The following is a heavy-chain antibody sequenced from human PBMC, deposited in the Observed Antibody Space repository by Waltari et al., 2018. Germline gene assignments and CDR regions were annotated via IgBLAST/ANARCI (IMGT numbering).Heavy chain of an antibody. J-gene: IGHJ4*02. CDR3: ARAHLGIAVAGYYCDY. D-gene: IGHD6-19*01. CDR2: MNPNSGKK. V-gene: IGHV1-8*03. CDR1: GYTFTSYD. Sequence: QVQLVQSGAEVKKPGASVKVSCKASGYTFTSYDINWVRQATGQGLEWMGWMNPNSGKKGYAQKFQGRVTITRNISISTADMELSSLRSEDTAVYYCARAHLGIAVAGYYCDYWGQGTLVTVSS.